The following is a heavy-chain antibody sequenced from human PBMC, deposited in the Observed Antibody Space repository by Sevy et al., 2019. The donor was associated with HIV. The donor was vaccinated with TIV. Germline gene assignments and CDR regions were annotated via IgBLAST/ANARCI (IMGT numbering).Heavy chain of an antibody. J-gene: IGHJ6*02. CDR1: GGSVSSGSYY. V-gene: IGHV4-61*01. Sequence: SETLSLTCTVSGGSVSSGSYYWSWIRQPPGKGLEWIGYIYYSGSTNYNPSLKSRVTISVDTSKNQFSLKLSSVTAADTAVDYCARQTGIAVAGTEIDYYYYGMDVWGQGTTVTVSS. CDR3: ARQTGIAVAGTEIDYYYYGMDV. CDR2: IYYSGST. D-gene: IGHD6-19*01.